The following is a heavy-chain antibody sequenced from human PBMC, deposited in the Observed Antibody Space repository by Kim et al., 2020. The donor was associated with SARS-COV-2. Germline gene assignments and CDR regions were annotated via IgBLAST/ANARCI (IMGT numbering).Heavy chain of an antibody. V-gene: IGHV3-30*18. CDR2: VSYEGRNT. D-gene: IGHD2-15*01. CDR1: GFNFTNYG. Sequence: GGSLRLSCVASGFNFTNYGMHWVRQAPGKGLEWVGIVSYEGRNTYYAGSVKGRFAISRDNSKNTLYLQMNSLKTADTARYFCVKEAAFTTVVVDYYFDYWGQGTLVTVSS. CDR3: VKEAAFTTVVVDYYFDY. J-gene: IGHJ4*02.